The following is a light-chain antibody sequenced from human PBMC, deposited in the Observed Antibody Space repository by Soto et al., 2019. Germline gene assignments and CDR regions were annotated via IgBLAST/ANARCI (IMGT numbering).Light chain of an antibody. CDR3: QHIHSIPIT. CDR1: RGISSY. Sequence: THSLSSLSASAGDSATPTCEASRGISSYLAWYQQKPGKAPKLLVYSASTLQSGVPSRFSGSGSGPDFTLTISSLQPEDSATYYCQHIHSIPITFGQGTRLEIK. J-gene: IGKJ5*01. CDR2: SAS. V-gene: IGKV1-9*01.